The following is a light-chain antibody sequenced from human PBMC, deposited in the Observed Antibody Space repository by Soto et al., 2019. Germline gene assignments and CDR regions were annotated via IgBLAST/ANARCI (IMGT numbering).Light chain of an antibody. CDR3: QQYGSSPRT. CDR1: QSVSSSY. J-gene: IGKJ1*01. CDR2: GAS. Sequence: EIELTQSPGTLSLSPGERATLSCRASQSVSSSYLAWYQQKPGQAPRLLIYGASSRATGIPYRFSGSGSGTDFTLTISRLEPEDFAVYYCQQYGSSPRTFGQGTKVEIK. V-gene: IGKV3-20*01.